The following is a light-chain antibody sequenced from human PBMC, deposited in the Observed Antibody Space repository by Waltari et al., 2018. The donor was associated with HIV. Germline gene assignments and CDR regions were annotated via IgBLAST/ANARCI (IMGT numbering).Light chain of an antibody. Sequence: QSVLTQPPSASGTPGQRVTISCSGSSSNIGRNTVNWSQPRPGTAPKLLSYSNNQRPSGVPDRFSGSKSGTSASLAISGLQSEDEADYYCAAWDDSLNGYVVFGGGTKLTVL. J-gene: IGLJ2*01. CDR2: SNN. CDR1: SSNIGRNT. CDR3: AAWDDSLNGYVV. V-gene: IGLV1-44*01.